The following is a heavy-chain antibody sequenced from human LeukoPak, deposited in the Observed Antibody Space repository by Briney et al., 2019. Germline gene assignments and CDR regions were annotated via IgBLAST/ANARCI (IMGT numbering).Heavy chain of an antibody. CDR3: ARGSGYFDL. Sequence: PGGSLRLSCAASGFTFSSYAMRWVRQPPGKGLEWIGEIYHSGSTNYNPSLKSRVTMSVDKSKNQFSLKLSSVTAADTAVYYCARGSGYFDLWGRGTLVTVSS. V-gene: IGHV4-4*02. J-gene: IGHJ2*01. CDR1: GFTFSSYAM. CDR2: IYHSGST.